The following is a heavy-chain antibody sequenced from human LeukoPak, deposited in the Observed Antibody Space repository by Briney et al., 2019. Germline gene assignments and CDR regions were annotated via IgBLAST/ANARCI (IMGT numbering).Heavy chain of an antibody. V-gene: IGHV4-59*12. Sequence: SETLSLTCTVSGGSISSYYWSWIRQPPGKGLEWIGYIYYSGSTNYNPSLKSRVTMSVDTSKNQFSLKLSSVTAADTAVYFCARDSDSSGYSWANWFDPWGQGTLVTVSS. D-gene: IGHD3-22*01. CDR3: ARDSDSSGYSWANWFDP. CDR2: IYYSGST. J-gene: IGHJ5*02. CDR1: GGSISSYY.